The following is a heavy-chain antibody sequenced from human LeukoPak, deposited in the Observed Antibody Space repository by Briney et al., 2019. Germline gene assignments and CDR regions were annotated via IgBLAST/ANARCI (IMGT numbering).Heavy chain of an antibody. J-gene: IGHJ6*03. Sequence: SSVKVSCKASGGTFSSYAISWVRQAPGQGLEWMGGIIPIFGTANYAQKFQGRVTITTDESTSTAYMELSSLRSEDTAVYYCARDRVTIFGVVRLDMDVWGKGTTVTVSS. V-gene: IGHV1-69*05. CDR2: IIPIFGTA. CDR3: ARDRVTIFGVVRLDMDV. D-gene: IGHD3-3*01. CDR1: GGTFSSYA.